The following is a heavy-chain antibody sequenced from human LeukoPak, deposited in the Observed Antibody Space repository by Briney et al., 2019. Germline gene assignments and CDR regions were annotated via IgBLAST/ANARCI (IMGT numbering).Heavy chain of an antibody. D-gene: IGHD4/OR15-4a*01. V-gene: IGHV4-4*09. CDR1: GGSISSYY. J-gene: IGHJ4*02. CDR3: ARHEVRYYFDY. Sequence: SETLSLTCTVSGGSISSYYWSWIRQSPGKGLEWIGYIYTSGSTNYNPSLKSRVTISVDTSKNQFSLKLSSVTAADTAVYYCARHEVRYYFDYWGQGTLVTVSS. CDR2: IYTSGST.